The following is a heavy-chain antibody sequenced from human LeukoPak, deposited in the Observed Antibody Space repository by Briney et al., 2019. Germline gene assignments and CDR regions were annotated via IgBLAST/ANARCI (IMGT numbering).Heavy chain of an antibody. CDR1: GGTFSSYA. J-gene: IGHJ3*02. Sequence: SVKVSCKASGGTFSSYAISWVRQAPGQGLEWMGGIIPIFGTANYAQKFQGRVTITADESTSTAYMELSSLRSEDTAVYYCARGTVATIVGAFDIWGQGTMVTVSS. CDR3: ARGTVATIVGAFDI. CDR2: IIPIFGTA. V-gene: IGHV1-69*13. D-gene: IGHD5-12*01.